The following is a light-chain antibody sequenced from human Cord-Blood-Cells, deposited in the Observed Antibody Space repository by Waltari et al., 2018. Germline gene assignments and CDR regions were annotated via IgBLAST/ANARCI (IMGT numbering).Light chain of an antibody. Sequence: EIVFTQSPATLSLSPGERATLSCRVSQSVSSYLAWYQQKPGQAPRLLIYDASNRATGIPARFSGSGSGTDFTLTISSLEPEDFAVYYCQQRSNWFTFGPGTKVDIK. CDR2: DAS. V-gene: IGKV3-11*01. J-gene: IGKJ3*01. CDR3: QQRSNWFT. CDR1: QSVSSY.